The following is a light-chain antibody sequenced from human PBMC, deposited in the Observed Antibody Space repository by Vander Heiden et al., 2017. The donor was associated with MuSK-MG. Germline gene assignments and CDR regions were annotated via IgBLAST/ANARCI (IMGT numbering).Light chain of an antibody. V-gene: IGLV3-1*01. CDR2: QDS. Sequence: SYEVTQPPSVSVSPGQTASITCSGDKLGDKYACWYQQKPGQSPVLVIYQDSKRPSGIPERFSGSNSGSTATLTISGTQAMDEADYYCQAWDSSTGVFGGGTKLTVL. CDR1: KLGDKY. J-gene: IGLJ3*02. CDR3: QAWDSSTGV.